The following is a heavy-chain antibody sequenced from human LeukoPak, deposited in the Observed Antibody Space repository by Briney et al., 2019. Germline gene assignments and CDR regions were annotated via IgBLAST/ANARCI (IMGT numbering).Heavy chain of an antibody. Sequence: SETLSLTCAVSGGSISSQNWWSWVRQLPGKGLEWIGEIFHSGSTHYNPSLKSRVTISVDKSKNQLSLNLSSVTAADTAVYYCAKGDIPNWFDPWGQGTLVTVSS. CDR1: GGSISSQNW. V-gene: IGHV4-4*02. J-gene: IGHJ5*02. CDR3: AKGDIPNWFDP. D-gene: IGHD2-2*02. CDR2: IFHSGST.